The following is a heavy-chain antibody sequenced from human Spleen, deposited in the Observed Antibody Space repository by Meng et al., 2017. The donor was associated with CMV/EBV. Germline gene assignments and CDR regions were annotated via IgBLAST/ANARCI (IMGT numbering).Heavy chain of an antibody. V-gene: IGHV3-30*04. J-gene: IGHJ5*02. D-gene: IGHD4-23*01. Sequence: GESLKISCIASGFTFSSYTMHWVRQAPGKGLEWVAVISFDGRDKYYTDSVKGRFTISRDNAKNSLYLQMTSLRAEDTAVYYCARQDRWWFDPWGQGTLVTVSS. CDR3: ARQDRWWFDP. CDR2: ISFDGRDK. CDR1: GFTFSSYT.